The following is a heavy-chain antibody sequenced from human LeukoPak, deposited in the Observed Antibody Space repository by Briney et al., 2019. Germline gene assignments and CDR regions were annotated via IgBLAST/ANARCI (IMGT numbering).Heavy chain of an antibody. J-gene: IGHJ3*02. CDR1: GGTFSGYA. CDR3: ARDPGYSYGFAFDI. Sequence: ASVKVSCKASGGTFSGYAISWVRQAPGQGLEWMGGIIPIFGTANYAQKFQGRVTITADESTSTAYMELSSLRSEDTAVYYCARDPGYSYGFAFDIWGQGTMVTVSS. V-gene: IGHV1-69*13. CDR2: IIPIFGTA. D-gene: IGHD5-18*01.